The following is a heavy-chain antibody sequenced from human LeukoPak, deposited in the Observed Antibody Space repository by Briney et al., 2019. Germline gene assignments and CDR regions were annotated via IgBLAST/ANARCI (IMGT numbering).Heavy chain of an antibody. D-gene: IGHD5-24*01. CDR1: GGSISSYY. CDR3: ARALEMATIRRCAFDI. V-gene: IGHV4-59*01. J-gene: IGHJ3*02. Sequence: SETLSLTCTVSGGSISSYYWSWIRQPPGKGLEWIGYIYYSGSTNYNPSLKSRVTISVDTSKNQFSLKLSSVTAADTAVYYCARALEMATIRRCAFDIWGQGTMVTVSS. CDR2: IYYSGST.